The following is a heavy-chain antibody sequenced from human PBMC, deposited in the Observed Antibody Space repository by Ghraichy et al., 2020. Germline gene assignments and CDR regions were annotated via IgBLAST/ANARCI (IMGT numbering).Heavy chain of an antibody. CDR2: ISPNGFST. J-gene: IGHJ4*02. CDR1: DFTFPKYH. CDR3: ATKGGGSGGSYYDN. D-gene: IGHD3-10*01. Sequence: GGSLRLSCSASDFTFPKYHMHWLRETPGKELEWVSSISPNGFSTYYADSVKGRFIVSRDNSKTTVYLQMDSLRDEDTALYYCATKGGGSGGSYYDNWGPGTLVTVSS. V-gene: IGHV3-23*01.